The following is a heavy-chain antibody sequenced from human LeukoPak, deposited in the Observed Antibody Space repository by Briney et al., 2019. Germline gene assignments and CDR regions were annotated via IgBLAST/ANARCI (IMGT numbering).Heavy chain of an antibody. CDR1: GYTLTSYY. D-gene: IGHD1-26*01. Sequence: PRASVKVSCKASGYTLTSYYMHWVRQAPGQGLEWMGLINPTGGSTGYAQKFQGRVTMTRDMSTSTDYMELSSLRSEDTAIYYCARDNSVGDNAWWFDPRGQGTLVTVSS. J-gene: IGHJ5*02. CDR2: INPTGGST. V-gene: IGHV1-46*01. CDR3: ARDNSVGDNAWWFDP.